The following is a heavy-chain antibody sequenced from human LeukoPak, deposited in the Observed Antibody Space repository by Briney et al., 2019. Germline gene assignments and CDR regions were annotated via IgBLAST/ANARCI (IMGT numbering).Heavy chain of an antibody. CDR3: ARGKLQWLVFGY. CDR1: GYTLTGNY. CDR2: INPNSGGT. V-gene: IGHV1-2*02. D-gene: IGHD6-19*01. J-gene: IGHJ4*02. Sequence: ASVKVSCKSSGYTLTGNYRHWMRQAPGQGLEWMGWINPNSGGTNYAQKFQGRVTMTRDTSISTAYMELSRLRSDDTAVYYCARGKLQWLVFGYWVQGTLVTVSS.